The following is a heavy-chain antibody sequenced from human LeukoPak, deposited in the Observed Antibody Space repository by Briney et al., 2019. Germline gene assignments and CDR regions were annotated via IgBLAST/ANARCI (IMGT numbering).Heavy chain of an antibody. V-gene: IGHV3-23*01. CDR2: ISGTGGST. J-gene: IGHJ4*02. CDR3: AKAKGSRLKWYFDY. Sequence: QPGGSLRLSCVASGFTFSSYAMTWVRQAPGKGLEWVSGISGTGGSTYYADSVKGRFTISRDNSKNMLYLQMNSLTVGDTAEYYCAKAKGSRLKWYFDYWGQGTLVTVSS. D-gene: IGHD1-26*01. CDR1: GFTFSSYA.